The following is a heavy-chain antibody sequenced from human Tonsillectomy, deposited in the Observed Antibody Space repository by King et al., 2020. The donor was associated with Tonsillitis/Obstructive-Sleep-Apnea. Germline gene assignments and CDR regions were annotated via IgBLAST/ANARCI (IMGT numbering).Heavy chain of an antibody. CDR2: IYPGDSDT. V-gene: IGHV5-51*01. CDR1: GYSFTSYW. Sequence: EVQLVESGAEVKKPGESLKISCKGSGYSFTSYWIGWVRQMPGKGLEWMGIIYPGDSDTRYSPSFKGQVTISADKSISTAYLQWSSLKASDTAMYYCARHPARGYSYGSIDYWGQGTLVTVSS. J-gene: IGHJ4*02. D-gene: IGHD5-18*01. CDR3: ARHPARGYSYGSIDY.